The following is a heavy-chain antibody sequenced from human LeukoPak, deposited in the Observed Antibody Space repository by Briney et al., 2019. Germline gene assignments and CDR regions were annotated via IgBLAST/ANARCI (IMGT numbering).Heavy chain of an antibody. D-gene: IGHD3-10*01. J-gene: IGHJ5*02. CDR1: GGSISSYY. V-gene: IGHV4-59*01. Sequence: SETLSLTCTVSGGSISSYYWSWIRQPPGKGLEWIGYISYSGNTNYNPSLKSRVTISVDTPKNQFSLRLSSVTAADTAVYYCARSRLTMVRGVIPPDWFDPWGQGTLVTVSS. CDR2: ISYSGNT. CDR3: ARSRLTMVRGVIPPDWFDP.